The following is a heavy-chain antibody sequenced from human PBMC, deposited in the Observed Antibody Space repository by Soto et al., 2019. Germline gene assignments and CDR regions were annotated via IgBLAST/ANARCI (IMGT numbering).Heavy chain of an antibody. V-gene: IGHV3-23*01. Sequence: GGSLRLSCAASGFTFSSYAMSWVRQAPGKGLEWVSAISGSGGSTYYADSVKGRFTISRDNSKNTLYLQMNSLRAEDTAVYYCAKDSGRYFDWFINWFDPWGQGTLVTVSS. D-gene: IGHD3-9*01. CDR3: AKDSGRYFDWFINWFDP. CDR1: GFTFSSYA. J-gene: IGHJ5*02. CDR2: ISGSGGST.